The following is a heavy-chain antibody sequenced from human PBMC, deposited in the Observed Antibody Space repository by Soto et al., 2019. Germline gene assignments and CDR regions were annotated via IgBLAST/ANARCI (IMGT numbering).Heavy chain of an antibody. D-gene: IGHD4-17*01. CDR2: ISGSGGST. CDR1: GFTFNSYA. CDR3: AKERTFPAPTTVTTTGYFDY. J-gene: IGHJ4*02. Sequence: GGSLRLTCAASGFTFNSYAMSWVRQAPGKGLERVSAISGSGGSTYYADSVKGRFTISRDNSKNTLYLQMNSLRAEDTAVYYCAKERTFPAPTTVTTTGYFDYWGQGTLVTVSS. V-gene: IGHV3-23*01.